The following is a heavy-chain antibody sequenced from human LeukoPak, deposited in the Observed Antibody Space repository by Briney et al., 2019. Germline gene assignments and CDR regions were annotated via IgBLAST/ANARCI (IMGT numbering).Heavy chain of an antibody. D-gene: IGHD3-3*01. CDR1: GFTFSSYS. V-gene: IGHV3-21*01. J-gene: IGHJ4*02. Sequence: GGSLRLSCAASGFTFSSYSMNWVRQAPGKGLEWVASISGSSTYISYADSVKGRFTISRDNAKNSLYLQMNSLRVEDTAVYYCARGSEWTNGVSDYWGQGTLVTVSS. CDR3: ARGSEWTNGVSDY. CDR2: ISGSSTYI.